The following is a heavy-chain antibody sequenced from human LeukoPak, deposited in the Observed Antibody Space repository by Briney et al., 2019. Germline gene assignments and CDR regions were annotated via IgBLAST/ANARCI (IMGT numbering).Heavy chain of an antibody. CDR1: GASVSTSKFY. CDR3: ARQAVGAIPYYYYYYMDV. CDR2: VYYGKST. D-gene: IGHD1-26*01. J-gene: IGHJ6*03. Sequence: SETLSLTCNVSGASVSTSKFYWGWIRQPPGKGLEWIGTVYYGKSTYYKPSLKSRVTISFDTAKNHFSLTLASVTAADTAVYFCARQAVGAIPYYYYYYMDVWGKGTTVTVSS. V-gene: IGHV4-39*01.